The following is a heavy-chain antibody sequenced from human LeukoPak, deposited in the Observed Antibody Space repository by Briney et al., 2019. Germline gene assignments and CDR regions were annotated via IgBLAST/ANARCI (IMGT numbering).Heavy chain of an antibody. Sequence: PGGSLRLSCAASGFTFSSYWMSWVRQAPGKGLEWVANIKQDGSEKYYVDSVKGRFTISRDNAKNSLYLQMNSLGAEDTAVYYCVRERGTTVTTFDYWGQGTLVTVSS. J-gene: IGHJ4*02. CDR3: VRERGTTVTTFDY. V-gene: IGHV3-7*01. D-gene: IGHD4-17*01. CDR2: IKQDGSEK. CDR1: GFTFSSYW.